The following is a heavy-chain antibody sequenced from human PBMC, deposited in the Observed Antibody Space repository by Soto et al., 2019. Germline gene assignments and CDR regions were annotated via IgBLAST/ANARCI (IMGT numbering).Heavy chain of an antibody. Sequence: GGSLRLSCAASGFTVSSNYMSWVRQAPGKGLEWVSVIYSGGSTYYADSVKGRFTISRDNSKNTLYLQMNSLRAEDTAVYYCARDSTRSKYYFDYWGQGTLVTVSS. CDR1: GFTVSSNY. V-gene: IGHV3-66*01. CDR3: ARDSTRSKYYFDY. CDR2: IYSGGST. J-gene: IGHJ4*02. D-gene: IGHD2-15*01.